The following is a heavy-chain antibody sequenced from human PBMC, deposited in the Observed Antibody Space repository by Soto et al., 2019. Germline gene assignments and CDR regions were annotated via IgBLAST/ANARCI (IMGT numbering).Heavy chain of an antibody. D-gene: IGHD5-12*01. CDR2: IYWNDDK. CDR3: AHRGDGYNTYYYYGMDV. Sequence: QITLKESGPTLVKPTQTLTLTCTFSGFSLSTSGVGVGWIRQPPGKALEWLALIYWNDDKRYSPSLKSRLTITKDTSKNQVVLTMTNMDPVDTATYYSAHRGDGYNTYYYYGMDVWGQGTTVTVSS. J-gene: IGHJ6*02. CDR1: GFSLSTSGVG. V-gene: IGHV2-5*01.